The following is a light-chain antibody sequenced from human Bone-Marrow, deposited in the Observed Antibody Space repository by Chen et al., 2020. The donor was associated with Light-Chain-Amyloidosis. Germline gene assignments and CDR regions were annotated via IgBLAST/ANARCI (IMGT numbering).Light chain of an antibody. Sequence: IALTQPPGTLSVSPGEGANLSCRASQTISSNYLTWYQPKFGQAPRLLIYGSSSRATGLPDRFNGSGSGTDFTITINRLQPEDFSMYYCQQYGTSPLTFGAGTKVEIK. V-gene: IGKV3-20*01. CDR2: GSS. CDR1: QTISSNY. J-gene: IGKJ4*01. CDR3: QQYGTSPLT.